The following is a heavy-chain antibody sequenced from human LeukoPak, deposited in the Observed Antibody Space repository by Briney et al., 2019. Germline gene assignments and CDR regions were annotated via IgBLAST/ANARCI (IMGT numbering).Heavy chain of an antibody. CDR1: GYTFASYD. J-gene: IGHJ5*02. D-gene: IGHD3-3*01. Sequence: SCKASGYTFASYDISWVRQAPGKGLEWVSVIYSGGSTYYADSVKGRFTISRDNSKNTLYLQMNSLRAEDTAVYYCARELRNDFWKVAWFDPWGQGTLVTVSS. V-gene: IGHV3-53*01. CDR2: IYSGGST. CDR3: ARELRNDFWKVAWFDP.